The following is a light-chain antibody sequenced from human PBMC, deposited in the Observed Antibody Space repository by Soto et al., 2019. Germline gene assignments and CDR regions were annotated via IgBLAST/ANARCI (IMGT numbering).Light chain of an antibody. CDR1: RSISKW. V-gene: IGKV1-5*03. CDR2: EAS. CDR3: QQYLTYPWT. Sequence: DIQMTQSPSTLSASVGDRVAITCQASRSISKWLAWYQQKPGKAPKLLIYEASTLESGVPSRFSGSGSGTEFTLTISGLQPDDFASYYCQQYLTYPWTFGQGTEVEVK. J-gene: IGKJ1*01.